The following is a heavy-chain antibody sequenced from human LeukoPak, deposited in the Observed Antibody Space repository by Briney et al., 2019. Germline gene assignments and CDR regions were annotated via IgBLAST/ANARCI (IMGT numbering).Heavy chain of an antibody. CDR1: GYTFTGYY. D-gene: IGHD5-12*01. Sequence: ASVKVSGKASGYTFTGYYMHWVRQAPGQGLEWMGWINPNSGDTNYAQKFQGRVTMTRDTSIRTAYLELSGLRSDDTAVYYCAKNPYEYYFDYWGQGTLVTVSS. J-gene: IGHJ4*02. CDR3: AKNPYEYYFDY. V-gene: IGHV1-2*02. CDR2: INPNSGDT.